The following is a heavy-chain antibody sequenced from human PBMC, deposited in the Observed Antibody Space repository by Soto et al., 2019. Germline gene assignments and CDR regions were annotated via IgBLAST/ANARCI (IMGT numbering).Heavy chain of an antibody. Sequence: PGGSLRLSCASSGFNCRRFELHWLRQAPGKGLEWISYISSSGSTAYYASSVEGRFTISRDNANNSVYLQMDSLRSEDTALYYCMRAAWFPYLSFYWGQGALVTVSS. V-gene: IGHV3-48*03. J-gene: IGHJ4*02. D-gene: IGHD3-10*01. CDR2: ISSSGSTA. CDR1: GFNCRRFE. CDR3: MRAAWFPYLSFY.